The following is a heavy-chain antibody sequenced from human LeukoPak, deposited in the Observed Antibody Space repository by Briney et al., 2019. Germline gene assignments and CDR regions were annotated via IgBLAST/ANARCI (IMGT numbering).Heavy chain of an antibody. CDR3: ATRPTMSQSLYY. CDR2: INPNSGDT. J-gene: IGHJ4*02. V-gene: IGHV1-2*02. Sequence: ASVKVSCKASAYTFTVHYIYWVRHAPGQGLEWMGWINPNSGDTNYAQKFQGRVTMTRDTSISTAYMDLNRLTSDDTVVFKCATRPTMSQSLYYWGQGNLVTVSS. CDR1: AYTFTVHY. D-gene: IGHD3-22*01.